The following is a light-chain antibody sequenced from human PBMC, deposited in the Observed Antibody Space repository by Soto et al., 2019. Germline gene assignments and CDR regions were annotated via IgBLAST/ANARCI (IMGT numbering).Light chain of an antibody. Sequence: QSVLTQPPSASGSPGQSVTISCTGTSSDVGDNYVSWYQQHLGKAPKLIIYEVSQRPSGXXXXXXXXXXXXXXXXXVSGLQTEDEADYYCSAYAGSNNFVFGSGTKVTVL. CDR2: EVS. CDR3: SAYAGSNNFV. V-gene: IGLV2-8*01. J-gene: IGLJ1*01. CDR1: SSDVGDNY.